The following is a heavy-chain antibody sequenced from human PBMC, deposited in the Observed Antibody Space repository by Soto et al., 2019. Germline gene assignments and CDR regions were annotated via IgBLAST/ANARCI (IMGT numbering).Heavy chain of an antibody. D-gene: IGHD2-8*01. Sequence: PSQTLSLTCAISGDSVSTNSATWAWIRQSPSRGLEWLGRTYYRSNWYTDYAVSVKGRITISPDTSNNQLSLQLNSVTPDDTAVYYCARLMGDSWLDSWGQGTLVTVSS. CDR2: TYYRSNWYT. CDR3: ARLMGDSWLDS. V-gene: IGHV6-1*01. J-gene: IGHJ5*01. CDR1: GDSVSTNSAT.